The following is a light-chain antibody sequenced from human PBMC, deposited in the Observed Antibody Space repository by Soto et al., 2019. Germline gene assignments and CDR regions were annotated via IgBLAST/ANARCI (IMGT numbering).Light chain of an antibody. CDR3: NSCTSSNTRV. CDR1: SSDVGGYNY. V-gene: IGLV2-14*01. J-gene: IGLJ2*01. CDR2: EVS. Sequence: QSVLTQPASVSGSPGQSITISCTGSSSDVGGYNYVSWYQQHPGKAPKLMIYEVSNRPSGVSNRFSGSKSGNTASLTISGLQAEDEADYYCNSCTSSNTRVFGGGTKVTVL.